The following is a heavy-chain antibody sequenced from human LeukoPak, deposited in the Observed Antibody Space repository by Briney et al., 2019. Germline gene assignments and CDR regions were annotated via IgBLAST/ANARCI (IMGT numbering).Heavy chain of an antibody. J-gene: IGHJ3*02. CDR2: IYTGGTT. CDR1: GFTVSNNY. Sequence: PGGSLRLSCATSGFTVSNNYMSWVRQAPGKGLEWASVIYTGGTTYYVDSVKGRFTISRDNSKNTLSLQMNSLRVEDTAVYYCARPAHWLHAFDIWGQGTMITVSS. D-gene: IGHD5-12*01. CDR3: ARPAHWLHAFDI. V-gene: IGHV3-53*01.